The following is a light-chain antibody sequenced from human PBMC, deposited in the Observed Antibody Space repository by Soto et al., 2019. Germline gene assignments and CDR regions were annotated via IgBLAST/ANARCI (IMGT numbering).Light chain of an antibody. V-gene: IGKV3-20*01. CDR3: QHYGSSPGT. J-gene: IGKJ1*01. Sequence: EIVLTQSPGTLSLSPGERATLSCRASQSVSGSYLAWFQQKPGQAPRLLIYDASTRATGVPGRFSGSGSGTDFSLTISRLEPEDFAVYYCQHYGSSPGTFGQGTKVEIK. CDR1: QSVSGSY. CDR2: DAS.